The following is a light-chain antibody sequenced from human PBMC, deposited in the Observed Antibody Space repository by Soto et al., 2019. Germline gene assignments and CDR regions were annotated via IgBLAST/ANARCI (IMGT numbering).Light chain of an antibody. J-gene: IGKJ5*01. V-gene: IGKV3-11*01. CDR3: QQRSNWPIIT. Sequence: IVLTQSAATLSLPPGERATLSCRASQSVSRYLSWYQQKPGQAPRLLISDTSNRATGIPARFSGSGSGTDFTLTISSLEPEDFAVYYCQQRSNWPIITFGQGTRLEIK. CDR2: DTS. CDR1: QSVSRY.